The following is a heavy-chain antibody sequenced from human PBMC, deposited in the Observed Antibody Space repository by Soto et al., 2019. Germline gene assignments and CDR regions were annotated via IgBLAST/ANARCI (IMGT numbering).Heavy chain of an antibody. D-gene: IGHD5-12*01. CDR1: GGSISSYY. J-gene: IGHJ4*02. CDR2: IYYSGST. CDR3: AAGGGLPRYY. V-gene: IGHV4-59*12. Sequence: SETLSLTCTVSGGSISSYYWSWIRQPPGKGLEWIGYIYYSGSTNYNPSLKSRVTISVDRSKNQFSLKLSSVTSADTAVYYCAAGGGLPRYYWGQGTLVTVSS.